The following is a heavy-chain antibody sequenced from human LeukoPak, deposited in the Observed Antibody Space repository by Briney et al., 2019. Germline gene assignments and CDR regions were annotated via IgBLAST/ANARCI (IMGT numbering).Heavy chain of an antibody. CDR1: GFTFSTYS. J-gene: IGHJ4*02. CDR3: ARDGPTTVTTR. CDR2: ISSSSSYI. V-gene: IGHV3-21*01. Sequence: GGSLRLSCAASGFTFSTYSMNWVRQAPGKGLEWVSSISSSSSYIYYADSVKGRFTISRDNAKNTLYLQMNSLRAEDTAVYYCARDGPTTVTTRWGQGTLVTVSS. D-gene: IGHD4-17*01.